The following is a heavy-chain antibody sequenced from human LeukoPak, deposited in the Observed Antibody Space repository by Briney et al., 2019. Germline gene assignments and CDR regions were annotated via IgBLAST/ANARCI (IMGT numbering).Heavy chain of an antibody. CDR3: ARGREWLRTLPFDY. J-gene: IGHJ4*02. CDR2: INPNSGNT. V-gene: IGHV1-8*02. Sequence: ASVKVSCKASGYTFTGYYMHWVRQAPGQGLEWMGWINPNSGNTGYAQKFQGRVTMTRNTSISTAYMELSSPRSEDTAVYYCARGREWLRTLPFDYWGQGTLVTVSS. D-gene: IGHD5-12*01. CDR1: GYTFTGYY.